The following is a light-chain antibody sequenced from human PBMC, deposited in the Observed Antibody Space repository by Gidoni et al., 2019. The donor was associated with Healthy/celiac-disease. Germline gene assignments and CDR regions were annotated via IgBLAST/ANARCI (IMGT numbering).Light chain of an antibody. CDR2: DVS. CDR3: CSYAGSYTLV. Sequence: QSALTHPLSVSGSPGQSVTISCPGTSSDVGGYNYVSWYQQHPGKAPKLIIYDVSKRPAGVHDRFSGYKSGNTASLIISGLQAEDEADYYCCSYAGSYTLVFGGGTKLTVL. J-gene: IGLJ2*01. CDR1: SSDVGGYNY. V-gene: IGLV2-11*01.